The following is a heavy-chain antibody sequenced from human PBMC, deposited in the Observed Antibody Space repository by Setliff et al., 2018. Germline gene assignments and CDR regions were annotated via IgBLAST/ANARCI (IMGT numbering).Heavy chain of an antibody. D-gene: IGHD3-3*01. Sequence: LRLSCATSGFTFSNYAMGWVRQAPGKGLEWVSVITSSGRDTYYADSVRGRFTISRDNSKNTLFLQMNSLRTDDTAVFYCVRDSPSSLYNFWSGCSDYWGQGTLVTVSS. CDR2: ITSSGRDT. J-gene: IGHJ4*02. CDR1: GFTFSNYA. CDR3: VRDSPSSLYNFWSGCSDY. V-gene: IGHV3-23*01.